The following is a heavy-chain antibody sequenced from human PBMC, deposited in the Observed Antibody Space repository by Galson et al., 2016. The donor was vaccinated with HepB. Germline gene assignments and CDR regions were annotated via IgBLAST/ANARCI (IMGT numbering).Heavy chain of an antibody. D-gene: IGHD6-6*01. Sequence: TLSLTCAVSGGPISSGDYSWSWIRQAPGEGLEWIGYVDHSGNTHYNPSFNSRVTMSVDRSKNQFSLKLTSVIAADTAVYYCARGRGVAAPRRFDPWGQGILVTVSS. CDR2: VDHSGNT. CDR1: GGPISSGDYS. CDR3: ARGRGVAAPRRFDP. V-gene: IGHV4-30-2*01. J-gene: IGHJ5*02.